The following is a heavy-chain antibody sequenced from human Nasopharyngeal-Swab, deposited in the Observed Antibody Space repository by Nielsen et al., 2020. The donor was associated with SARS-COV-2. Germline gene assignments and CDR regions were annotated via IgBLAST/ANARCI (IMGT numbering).Heavy chain of an antibody. D-gene: IGHD2-2*01. CDR1: GGSISSYY. CDR2: IYYSGST. V-gene: IGHV4-59*08. J-gene: IGHJ6*03. CDR3: ARQVVDDYYYYYYMDV. Sequence: SETLSLTCTVSGGSISSYYWSWIRQPPGKGLEWIGYIYYSGSTNYNPSLKSRVTISVDTSKNQFSLKLSSVTAADTAVYYCARQVVDDYYYYYYMDVWGKGTTVTVSS.